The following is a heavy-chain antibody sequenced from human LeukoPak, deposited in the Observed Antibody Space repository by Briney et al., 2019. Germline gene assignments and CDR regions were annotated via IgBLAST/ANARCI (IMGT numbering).Heavy chain of an antibody. CDR1: GGSISSGGYY. Sequence: SQTLSLTCTVSGGSISSGGYYWSWIRQHPGKGLEWIGYIYYSGSTYYNPSLKSRVTISVDTSKNQFPLKLSSVTAADTAVYYCARDTNYYDSSGFVSDAFDIWGQGTMVTVSS. D-gene: IGHD3-22*01. V-gene: IGHV4-31*03. J-gene: IGHJ3*02. CDR2: IYYSGST. CDR3: ARDTNYYDSSGFVSDAFDI.